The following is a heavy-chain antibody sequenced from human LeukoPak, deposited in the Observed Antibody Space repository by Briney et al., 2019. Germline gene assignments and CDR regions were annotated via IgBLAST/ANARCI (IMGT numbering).Heavy chain of an antibody. Sequence: SETLSLTCAVYGGSFSGYYWSWIRQLPGKGLEWIGEINHSGSTNYNPSLKSRVTISVDTSKNQFSLKLSSVTAADTAVYYCARLRYFDWSWFDYWGQGTLVTVSS. V-gene: IGHV4-34*01. CDR2: INHSGST. CDR3: ARLRYFDWSWFDY. D-gene: IGHD3-9*01. CDR1: GGSFSGYY. J-gene: IGHJ4*02.